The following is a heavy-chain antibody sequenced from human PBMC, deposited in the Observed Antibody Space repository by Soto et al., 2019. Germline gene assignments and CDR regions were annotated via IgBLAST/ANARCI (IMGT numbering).Heavy chain of an antibody. CDR2: IIPMFAAT. D-gene: IGHD2-15*01. Sequence: QVQLAQSGAEMTKPGSSVKVSCRASGGSFSDFAFSWVRQAPGQGLEWMGGIIPMFAATKYAQRLQDRVTITADESTNTVYLVLNSLTSEDTAIYYCARGAIVAVPAALSSYHDYTNYRFDSWGQGTLVTVSS. CDR3: ARGAIVAVPAALSSYHDYTNYRFDS. J-gene: IGHJ4*02. V-gene: IGHV1-69*01. CDR1: GGSFSDFA.